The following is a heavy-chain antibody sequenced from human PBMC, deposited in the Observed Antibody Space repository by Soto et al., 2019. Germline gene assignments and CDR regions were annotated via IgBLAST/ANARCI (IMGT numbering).Heavy chain of an antibody. D-gene: IGHD3-22*01. CDR2: INHSGSP. CDR3: ATVTTYYYDSSGSRWFDT. CDR1: GGSFSGYY. J-gene: IGHJ5*02. Sequence: QVQLQQWGAGLLKPSETLSLTCAVYGGSFSGYYWSWIRQPPGKGLEWIGEINHSGSPNYNPSLKSRVTLSVDTYKNQFSLKLSSVTAADTAGYYCATVTTYYYDSSGSRWFDTWGQGTLVTVSS. V-gene: IGHV4-34*01.